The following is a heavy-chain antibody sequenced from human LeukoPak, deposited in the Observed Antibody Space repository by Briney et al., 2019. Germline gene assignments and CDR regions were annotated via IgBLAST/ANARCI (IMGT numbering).Heavy chain of an antibody. V-gene: IGHV4-34*01. CDR3: ARDDFGVARGGV. D-gene: IGHD3-3*01. J-gene: IGHJ6*04. CDR1: GGSFSGYY. CDR2: IYHTGST. Sequence: SETLSLTCAVYGGSFSGYYWSWIRQSPGKGLEWIGQIYHTGSTNYNPSLKSRVTILVDRSKNQFSLKLSSVTAADTAVYYCARDDFGVARGGVWGMGTTVIVSS.